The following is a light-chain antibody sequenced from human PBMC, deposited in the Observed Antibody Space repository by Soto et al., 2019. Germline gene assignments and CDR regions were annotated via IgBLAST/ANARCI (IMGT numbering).Light chain of an antibody. CDR3: LLHYAGAWV. CDR2: STS. Sequence: QTVVTQEPSLTVSPGGTVTLTCASSTGAVTSGYCPNWFQQKTGQAPRALIYSTSNKESWTPARFSGSLLGGKAALTLSGVQPEDEAEYYCLLHYAGAWVFGGGTKVTVL. CDR1: TGAVTSGYC. V-gene: IGLV7-43*01. J-gene: IGLJ3*02.